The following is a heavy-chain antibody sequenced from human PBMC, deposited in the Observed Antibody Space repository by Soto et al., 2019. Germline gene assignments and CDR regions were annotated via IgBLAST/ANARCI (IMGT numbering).Heavy chain of an antibody. D-gene: IGHD5-18*01. V-gene: IGHV1-69*13. CDR3: ARGAMANFDY. Sequence: SVKVSCKASGGTFRSHGIAWVRQAPGQGLEWMGGLIAMLGTPTYARKVQGRATITADESLTSSYLELRSLRSEDTAVYFCARGAMANFDYWGQGTVVTVSS. J-gene: IGHJ4*02. CDR1: GGTFRSHG. CDR2: LIAMLGTP.